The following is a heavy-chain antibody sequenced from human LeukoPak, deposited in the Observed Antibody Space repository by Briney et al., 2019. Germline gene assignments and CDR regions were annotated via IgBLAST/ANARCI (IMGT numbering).Heavy chain of an antibody. J-gene: IGHJ3*02. Sequence: SETLSLTCAVYGGSFSGYYWSWIRQPPGKGLEWIGEINHSGSTNYNPSLKSRVTISVDTSKNQFSLKLSSVTAADTAVYYCARQAYCGGDCYIGPADAFDIWGQGTMVTVSS. CDR2: INHSGST. V-gene: IGHV4-34*01. CDR1: GGSFSGYY. CDR3: ARQAYCGGDCYIGPADAFDI. D-gene: IGHD2-21*02.